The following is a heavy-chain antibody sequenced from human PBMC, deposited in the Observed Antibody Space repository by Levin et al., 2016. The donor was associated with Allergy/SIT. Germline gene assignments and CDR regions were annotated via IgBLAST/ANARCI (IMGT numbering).Heavy chain of an antibody. J-gene: IGHJ4*02. CDR2: INHSGST. D-gene: IGHD5-18*01. CDR3: ARGRIQLWLPDY. V-gene: IGHV4-34*01. Sequence: WIRQPPGKGLEWIGEINHSGSTNYNPSLKSRVTISVDTSKNQFSLKLSSVTAADTAVYYCARGRIQLWLPDYWGQGTLVTVSS.